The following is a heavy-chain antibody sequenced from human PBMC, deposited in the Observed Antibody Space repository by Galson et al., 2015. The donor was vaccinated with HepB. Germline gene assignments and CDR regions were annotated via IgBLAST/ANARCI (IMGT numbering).Heavy chain of an antibody. CDR2: ISGHNGNT. J-gene: IGHJ6*02. D-gene: IGHD3-3*01. Sequence: SVKVSCKASGYTFTTYAVSWVRRAPGQGLEWMGWISGHNGNTNYAQKLQGRVTMTTDTSTSQAYMELRSLRSDDTAMYYCARSRHHLYTDFWSGYYSPDYYYTMDVWGQGTTVTVSS. V-gene: IGHV1-18*01. CDR1: GYTFTTYA. CDR3: ARSRHHLYTDFWSGYYSPDYYYTMDV.